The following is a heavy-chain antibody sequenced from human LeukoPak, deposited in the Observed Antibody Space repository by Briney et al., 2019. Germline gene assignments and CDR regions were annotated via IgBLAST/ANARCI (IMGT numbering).Heavy chain of an antibody. Sequence: PGRSLSLSRAVSGFSFNRYWMSWVRQAPGKGLELMANINQEGSEKYYVDSVKARFTISRDNAKNSLFLQMNSLRAEDTAVYYCASLVFGYWGQGALVTVSS. CDR3: ASLVFGY. J-gene: IGHJ4*02. CDR1: GFSFNRYW. D-gene: IGHD3-16*01. V-gene: IGHV3-7*01. CDR2: INQEGSEK.